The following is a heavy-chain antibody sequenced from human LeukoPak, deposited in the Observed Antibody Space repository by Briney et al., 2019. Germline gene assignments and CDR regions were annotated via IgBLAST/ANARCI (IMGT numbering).Heavy chain of an antibody. V-gene: IGHV3-21*01. D-gene: IGHD3-10*01. CDR2: ISSSSSYI. CDR3: ASVTMVRGVISGMDV. CDR1: GFTFSSYS. Sequence: GGSLRLSCAASGFTFSSYSMNWVRQAPGKGLEWVSSISSSSSYIYYAGSVKGRFTISRDNAKNSLYLQMNSLRAEDTAVYYCASVTMVRGVISGMDVWGQGTTVTVSS. J-gene: IGHJ6*02.